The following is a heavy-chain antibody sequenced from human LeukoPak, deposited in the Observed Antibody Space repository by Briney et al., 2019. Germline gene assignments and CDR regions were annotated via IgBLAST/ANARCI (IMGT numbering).Heavy chain of an antibody. CDR2: IHYNGST. CDR3: ARGIYDTSGYYALLWCDP. D-gene: IGHD3-22*01. J-gene: IGHJ5*02. CDR1: GDSLGRYY. Sequence: SSETLSLTCSVSGDSLGRYYWRWLRQAPGKGLEWIGYIHYNGSTKYNPSLKSRVTILVDSAKNQFSLKLSSVTAADTAVYSCARGIYDTSGYYALLWCDPWGRGTLVTVSS. V-gene: IGHV4-59*01.